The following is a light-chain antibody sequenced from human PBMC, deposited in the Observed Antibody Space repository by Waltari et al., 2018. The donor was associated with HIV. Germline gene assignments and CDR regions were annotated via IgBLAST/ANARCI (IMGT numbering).Light chain of an antibody. J-gene: IGKJ1*01. V-gene: IGKV3-15*01. Sequence: ERVMTQSPATLSVSPGERATLSCRASQSVSRNLAWYQQKPGQAPRLLIYGASTRATGIPARFSGSGSGTEFTLTISSLQSEDFAVYYCQHYNNWWTFGQGTKVEIK. CDR1: QSVSRN. CDR2: GAS. CDR3: QHYNNWWT.